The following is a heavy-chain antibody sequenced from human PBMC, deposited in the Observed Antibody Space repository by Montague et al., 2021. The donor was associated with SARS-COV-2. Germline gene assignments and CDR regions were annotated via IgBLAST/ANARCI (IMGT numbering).Heavy chain of an antibody. Sequence: SLRLSCAASGLTFSTSWMIWVRQAPGNGLEWVANMKPDGSEKYYVDSVKGRLTISRDNAKNSLYLQMSSLRAEDTAVYYCARGHGITWGQGTLVTVSS. CDR2: MKPDGSEK. D-gene: IGHD1-26*01. V-gene: IGHV3-7*04. J-gene: IGHJ5*02. CDR3: ARGHGIT. CDR1: GLTFSTSW.